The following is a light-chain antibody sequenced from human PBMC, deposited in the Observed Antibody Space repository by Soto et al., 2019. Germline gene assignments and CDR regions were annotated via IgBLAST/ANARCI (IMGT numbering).Light chain of an antibody. V-gene: IGKV3D-20*02. CDR2: GAS. CDR3: QLSQQRSSWPPIA. J-gene: IGKJ5*01. Sequence: IALTQSPGTLSLSPGERATLSCRAIHTISRNFLAWYQQKPGQAPRLLIYGASKRATGIPDRFSGSGSGAEFTLTISRLEPEDFAVYYCQLSQQRSSWPPIAFGQGTRLEIK. CDR1: HTISRNF.